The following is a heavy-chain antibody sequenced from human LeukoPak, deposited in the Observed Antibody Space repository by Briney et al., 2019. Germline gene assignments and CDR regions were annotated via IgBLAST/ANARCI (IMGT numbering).Heavy chain of an antibody. CDR2: IYYSGST. J-gene: IGHJ4*02. CDR3: AKRDGGSCYSQ. D-gene: IGHD2-15*01. V-gene: IGHV4-59*01. CDR1: GGSISSYY. Sequence: SETLSLTCTVSGGSISSYYWSWVRQPPGKGLEWIGYIYYSGSTNYNPSLKSRVTMSVDTSKNQFSLKLSSVTAADTAVYYCAKRDGGSCYSQWGQGTLVTVSS.